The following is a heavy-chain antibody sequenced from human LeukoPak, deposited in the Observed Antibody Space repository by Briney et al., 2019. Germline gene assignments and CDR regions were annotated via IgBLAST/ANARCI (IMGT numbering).Heavy chain of an antibody. J-gene: IGHJ4*02. CDR1: GFTFSSYW. D-gene: IGHD4-23*01. V-gene: IGHV3-48*04. CDR3: ARDYKAGNSAPLGY. CDR2: ISSSGSTI. Sequence: GGSLRLSCAASGFTFSSYWMSWVRQAPGKGLEWVSYISSSGSTIYYADSVKGRFTISRDNAKNSLYLQMNSLRAEDTAVYYCARDYKAGNSAPLGYWGQGTLVTVSS.